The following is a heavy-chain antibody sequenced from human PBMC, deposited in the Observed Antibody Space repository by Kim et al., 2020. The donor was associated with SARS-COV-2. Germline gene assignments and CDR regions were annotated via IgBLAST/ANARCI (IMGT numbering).Heavy chain of an antibody. J-gene: IGHJ4*02. V-gene: IGHV3-7*03. D-gene: IGHD3-10*01. CDR2: IKQDGSGK. CDR3: ARGVVRGVFDY. Sequence: GGSLRLSCAASGFTFSSYWMSWVRQAPGKGLEWVANIKQDGSGKYYVDSVKGRFTISRDKAKNSLYLQMNSLRAEDTAVYYCARGVVRGVFDYGGQGTLVTVSS. CDR1: GFTFSSYW.